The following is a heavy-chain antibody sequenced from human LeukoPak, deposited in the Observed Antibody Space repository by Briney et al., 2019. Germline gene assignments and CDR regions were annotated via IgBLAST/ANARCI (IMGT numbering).Heavy chain of an antibody. CDR1: GGSISSGDYY. D-gene: IGHD2-21*02. Sequence: PSQTLSLTCTVSGGSISSGDYYWSWIRQPPGKGLEWIGYIYYSGSTYYNPSLKSRVTISVDTSKNQFSLKLSSVTAADTAVYYCARGYGVTAKSFYDYWGQGTLVTVSS. V-gene: IGHV4-30-4*01. J-gene: IGHJ4*02. CDR2: IYYSGST. CDR3: ARGYGVTAKSFYDY.